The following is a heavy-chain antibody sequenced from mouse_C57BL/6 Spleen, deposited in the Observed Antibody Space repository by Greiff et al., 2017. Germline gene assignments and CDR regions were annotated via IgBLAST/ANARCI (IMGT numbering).Heavy chain of an antibody. V-gene: IGHV1-19*01. D-gene: IGHD1-1*01. J-gene: IGHJ1*03. CDR1: GYTFTDYY. Sequence: VQLQQSGPVLVKPGASVKMSCKASGYTFTDYYMNWVKQSHGKSLEWIGVINPYNGGTSYNQKFKGKATLTVDKSSSTAYMELNSLTSEDSAVYYCARSYGGTCWYFDVWGTGTTVTVSS. CDR3: ARSYGGTCWYFDV. CDR2: INPYNGGT.